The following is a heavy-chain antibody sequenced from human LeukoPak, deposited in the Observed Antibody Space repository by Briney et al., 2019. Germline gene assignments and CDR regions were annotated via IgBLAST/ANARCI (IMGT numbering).Heavy chain of an antibody. Sequence: SETLSLTCTVSGESINSFYWSWIRQPAGKGLEWIGRIYSSGSTNYSPSLKSRVTMSVDTSKNQFSLRLSSVTAADTAVYYCARDVVAAAGSFDYWGQGTQVTVSS. CDR3: ARDVVAAAGSFDY. V-gene: IGHV4-4*07. CDR2: IYSSGST. D-gene: IGHD6-13*01. J-gene: IGHJ4*02. CDR1: GESINSFY.